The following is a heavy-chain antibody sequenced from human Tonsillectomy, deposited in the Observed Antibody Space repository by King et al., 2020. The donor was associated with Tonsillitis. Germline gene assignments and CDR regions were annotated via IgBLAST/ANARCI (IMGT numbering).Heavy chain of an antibody. Sequence: EQQLVQSGAEVKKPGESLRISCKGSGYSFTSYWISWVRQMPGKGLEWMGRIDPSDSYTNYSPSFQGHVTISADKSISTAYLQWSSLKASDTAMYYCARRAGGGYYDSKVGYYYYYGMDVWGQGTTVTVSS. CDR1: GYSFTSYW. CDR2: IDPSDSYT. CDR3: ARRAGGGYYDSKVGYYYYYGMDV. V-gene: IGHV5-10-1*03. J-gene: IGHJ6*02. D-gene: IGHD3-22*01.